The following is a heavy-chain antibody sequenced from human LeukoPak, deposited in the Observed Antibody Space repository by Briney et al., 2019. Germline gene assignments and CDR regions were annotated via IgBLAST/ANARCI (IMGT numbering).Heavy chain of an antibody. Sequence: GRSLRLSCAPSGFTFSDYSMGWVRRAPGKGLEWVSYITNSVGGTYYPDSVKGRFTISRDNAKKSLYLQVRSLIAEDTAVYYCARALNYAFDIWGQGTMVTVSS. J-gene: IGHJ3*02. V-gene: IGHV3-11*04. CDR1: GFTFSDYS. CDR3: ARALNYAFDI. CDR2: ITNSVGGT.